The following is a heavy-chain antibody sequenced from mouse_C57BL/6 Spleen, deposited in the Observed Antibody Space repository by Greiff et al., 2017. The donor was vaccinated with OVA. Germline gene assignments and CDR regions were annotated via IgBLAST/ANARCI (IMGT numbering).Heavy chain of an antibody. CDR1: GFTFSSYG. CDR2: ISSGGSYT. Sequence: EVKLMESGGDLVKPGGSLKLSCAASGFTFSSYGMSWVRQTPDKRLEWVATISSGGSYTYYPDSVKGRFTISRDNAKNTLYLQMSSLKSEDTAMYYCARLYGTGGKNYFDYWGQGTTLTVSS. CDR3: ARLYGTGGKNYFDY. V-gene: IGHV5-6*01. J-gene: IGHJ2*01. D-gene: IGHD2-10*02.